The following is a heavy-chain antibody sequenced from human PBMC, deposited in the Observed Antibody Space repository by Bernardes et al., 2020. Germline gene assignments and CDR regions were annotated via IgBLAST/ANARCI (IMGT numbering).Heavy chain of an antibody. CDR3: VPGGTVTFNFDS. Sequence: LRLSCAASGFSFISYHMHWVRQAPGKGPEWVAVISYDGGDEYYADSVKGRFTISRDNSKNTLYLQMNSLRAEDTAVYYCVPGGTVTFNFDSWGQGTLVTVSS. D-gene: IGHD4-17*01. CDR2: ISYDGGDE. J-gene: IGHJ4*02. V-gene: IGHV3-30*04. CDR1: GFSFISYH.